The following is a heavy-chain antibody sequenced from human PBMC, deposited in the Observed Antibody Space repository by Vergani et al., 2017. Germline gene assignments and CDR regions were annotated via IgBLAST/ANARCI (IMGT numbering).Heavy chain of an antibody. CDR2: ISGSGGST. CDR3: AKDSVGCSSTSCYSQFFYYYYGMDV. Sequence: EVQLLESGGGSVQPGGSLRLSCAASGFTFSSYAMSWVRQAPGKGLEWVSAISGSGGSTYYADSVKGRFTISRDNSKNTLYLQMNSLRAEDTAVYYCAKDSVGCSSTSCYSQFFYYYYGMDVWGQGTTVTVSS. CDR1: GFTFSSYA. D-gene: IGHD2-2*02. V-gene: IGHV3-23*01. J-gene: IGHJ6*02.